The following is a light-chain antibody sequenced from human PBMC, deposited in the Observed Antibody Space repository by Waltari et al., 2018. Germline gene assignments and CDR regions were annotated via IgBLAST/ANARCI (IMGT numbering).Light chain of an antibody. CDR1: SSDVGSYNL. V-gene: IGLV2-23*01. J-gene: IGLJ3*02. CDR2: EGR. CDR3: CSYAGSDSWV. Sequence: QSALTQPASVSGSPGQSITISCTGTSSDVGSYNLVSWYQQHPGKAPKVIIYEGRKRPSGVSNRFSGSKSGTTASLTISGLQAEDEAYYYCCSYAGSDSWVFGGGTKLTVL.